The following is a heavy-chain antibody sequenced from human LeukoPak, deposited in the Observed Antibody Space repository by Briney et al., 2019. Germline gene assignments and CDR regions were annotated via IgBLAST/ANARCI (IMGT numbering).Heavy chain of an antibody. CDR1: GFTFSLYA. J-gene: IGHJ4*02. V-gene: IGHV3-30*04. Sequence: PGGSLRLSCAVSGFTFSLYAMHWVRQAPGKGLEWVSVTSYDGSNKYYADSVKGRFTISRDNSKNTLYLQMNSLRAEDTAVYYCARTYYDILTGYNPYFDYWGQGILVTVSS. CDR3: ARTYYDILTGYNPYFDY. CDR2: TSYDGSNK. D-gene: IGHD3-9*01.